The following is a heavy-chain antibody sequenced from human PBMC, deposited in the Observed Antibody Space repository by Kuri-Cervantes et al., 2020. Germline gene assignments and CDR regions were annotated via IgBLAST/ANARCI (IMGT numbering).Heavy chain of an antibody. CDR1: GYTFTSYA. Sequence: ASVKVSCKASGYTFTSYAIHWVRQAPGQRLEWMGWINTGNGKTKYSQKFQGRVTMTEDTSTDTAYMELSSLRSEDTAVYYCATPSMVRGVMEYYYYGMDVWGQGTTVTVSS. J-gene: IGHJ6*02. CDR2: INTGNGKT. V-gene: IGHV1-3*04. CDR3: ATPSMVRGVMEYYYYGMDV. D-gene: IGHD3-10*01.